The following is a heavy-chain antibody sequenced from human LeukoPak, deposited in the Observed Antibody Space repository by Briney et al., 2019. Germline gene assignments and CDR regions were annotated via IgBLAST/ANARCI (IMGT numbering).Heavy chain of an antibody. J-gene: IGHJ6*02. Sequence: GGSLRLSCAASGFTFSSYSMNWVRQAPGKGLEWVSSISSSSSYIYYADSVKGRFTISRDNAKNSLYLQMSSLRAEDTAVYYFGRGGGAQKRRAVYYYGMDVWGQGTTVTVSS. D-gene: IGHD1-1*01. CDR2: ISSSSSYI. CDR1: GFTFSSYS. CDR3: GRGGGAQKRRAVYYYGMDV. V-gene: IGHV3-21*01.